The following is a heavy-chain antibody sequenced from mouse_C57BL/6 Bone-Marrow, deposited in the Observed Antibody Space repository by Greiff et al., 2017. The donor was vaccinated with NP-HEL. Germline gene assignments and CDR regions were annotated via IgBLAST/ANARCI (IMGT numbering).Heavy chain of an antibody. Sequence: EVKLQESGPGLAKPSQTLSLTCSVTGYSITSDYWNWIRKFPGNKLEYMGYISYSGSPYYNPSLKSRISITRDTSKNPYYLQLNSVTTEDTATYYCARGLWLRRGRFPFDYWGQGTTLTVSS. CDR1: GYSITSDY. CDR3: ARGLWLRRGRFPFDY. J-gene: IGHJ2*01. D-gene: IGHD2-2*01. CDR2: ISYSGSP. V-gene: IGHV3-8*01.